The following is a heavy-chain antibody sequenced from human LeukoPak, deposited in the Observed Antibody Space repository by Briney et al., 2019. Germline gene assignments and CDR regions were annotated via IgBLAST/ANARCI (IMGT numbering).Heavy chain of an antibody. CDR1: GFTFSSYG. J-gene: IGHJ3*02. CDR3: ARDSGRGDAFDI. D-gene: IGHD3-10*01. CDR2: ISYDGSNK. Sequence: TGGSLRLSCAASGFTFSSYGMHWVRQAPGKGLEWVAVISYDGSNKYYADSVKGRFTISRDNSKNTLYLQMNSLRAEDTAVYYCARDSGRGDAFDIWGQGTMVTVSS. V-gene: IGHV3-30*03.